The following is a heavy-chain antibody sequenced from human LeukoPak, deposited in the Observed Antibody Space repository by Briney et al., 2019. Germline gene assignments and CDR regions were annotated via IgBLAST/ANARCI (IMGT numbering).Heavy chain of an antibody. J-gene: IGHJ4*02. V-gene: IGHV3-23*01. D-gene: IGHD5-12*01. CDR2: ISGSGGST. CDR1: GFTFSSYA. Sequence: PGGSLRLSCAASGFTFSSYAMSWVRQAPGKGLEWVSTISGSGGSTYYADSVKGRFTISRDNSKNTLYLQMNSLRAEDTAVYYCAKDWRYSGYDYYFDYWGQGTLVTVSS. CDR3: AKDWRYSGYDYYFDY.